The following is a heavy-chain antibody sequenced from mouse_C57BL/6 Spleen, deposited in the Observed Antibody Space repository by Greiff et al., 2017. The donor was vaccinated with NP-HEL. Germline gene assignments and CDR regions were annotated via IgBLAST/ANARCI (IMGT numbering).Heavy chain of an antibody. J-gene: IGHJ4*01. Sequence: VQLQQSDAELVKPGASVKISCKVSGYTFTDHTIHWMKQRPEQGLEWIGYIYPRDGSTKYNEKFKGKATLTADKSSSTAYMQLNSLTSEDSAVYVCARGSLMSRYAMDYWGQGTSVTVSS. CDR3: ARGSLMSRYAMDY. CDR1: GYTFTDHT. D-gene: IGHD1-1*01. CDR2: IYPRDGST. V-gene: IGHV1-78*01.